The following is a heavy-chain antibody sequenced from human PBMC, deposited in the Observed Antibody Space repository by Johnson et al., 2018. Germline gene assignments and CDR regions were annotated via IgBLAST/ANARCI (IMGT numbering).Heavy chain of an antibody. CDR3: ARLRCSGGSCYSHYYGMDV. V-gene: IGHV4-34*01. J-gene: IGHJ6*02. Sequence: VQLQQWGAGLLKPSETLSLTCAVYGGSFSGYYWSWIRQPPGKGLEWLGEINHSGSTNYNPPLKSRVTISVDTSKNQFSLKLSSVTAADTAVYYCARLRCSGGSCYSHYYGMDVWGQGTTVTVSS. D-gene: IGHD2-15*01. CDR1: GGSFSGYY. CDR2: INHSGST.